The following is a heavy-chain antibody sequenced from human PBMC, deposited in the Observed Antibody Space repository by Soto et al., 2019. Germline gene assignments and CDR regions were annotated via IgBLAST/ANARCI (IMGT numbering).Heavy chain of an antibody. CDR3: ARSQFGSFYRKYFDS. J-gene: IGHJ4*02. CDR1: GESIVGLPY. Sequence: QVQLQESGPGLVKPSGTLSLTCSVSGESIVGLPYWNWIRQSPGQGLVWLGHIYHSDTTTYNPSFKSRVSMSVDTSKNQFSLTLNSVTTADTAVYYCARSQFGSFYRKYFDSWGPGIRVAVSS. CDR2: IYHSDTT. D-gene: IGHD1-26*01. V-gene: IGHV4-59*11.